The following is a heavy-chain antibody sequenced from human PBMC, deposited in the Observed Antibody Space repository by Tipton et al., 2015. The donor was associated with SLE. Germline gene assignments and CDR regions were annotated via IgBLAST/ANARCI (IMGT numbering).Heavy chain of an antibody. V-gene: IGHV4-59*12. J-gene: IGHJ5*02. D-gene: IGHD3-22*01. CDR2: IYYSGST. CDR3: ARSDYYPDEDWFDP. Sequence: TLSLTCTVSGGSISSYYWSWIRQPPGKGLEWIGYIYYSGSTNYNPSLKSRVTISIDTSKNQFSLKLSSVTAADTAVYYCARSDYYPDEDWFDPWGQGTLVTVSS. CDR1: GGSISSYY.